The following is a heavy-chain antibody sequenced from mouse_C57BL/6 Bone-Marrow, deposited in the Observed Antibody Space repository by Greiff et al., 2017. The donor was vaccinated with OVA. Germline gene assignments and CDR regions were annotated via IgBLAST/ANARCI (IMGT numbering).Heavy chain of an antibody. CDR3: ARCVTTVVADY. CDR1: GYTFTSYW. V-gene: IGHV1-64*01. J-gene: IGHJ2*01. D-gene: IGHD1-1*01. Sequence: QVQLQQPGAELVKPGASVKLSCKASGYTFTSYWMHWVKQRPGQGLEWIGMIHPNSGSTNYNEKFKSKATLTVDKSSSTAYMQLSSLTSEDSAIYVCARCVTTVVADYWGQGTTLTVSS. CDR2: IHPNSGST.